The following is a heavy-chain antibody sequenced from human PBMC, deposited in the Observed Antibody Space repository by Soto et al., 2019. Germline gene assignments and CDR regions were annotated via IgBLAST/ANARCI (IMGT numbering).Heavy chain of an antibody. D-gene: IGHD3-10*01. J-gene: IGHJ6*03. CDR2: ISGSGGST. CDR3: AKDLYGSGRLNYYYYYMDV. Sequence: AGGSLRLSCAASGFTFSSYAMSWVRQAPGKGLEWVSAISGSGGSTYYADSVKGRFTISRDNSKDTLYLQMNSLRAEDTAVYYCAKDLYGSGRLNYYYYYMDVWGKGTTVTVSS. CDR1: GFTFSSYA. V-gene: IGHV3-23*01.